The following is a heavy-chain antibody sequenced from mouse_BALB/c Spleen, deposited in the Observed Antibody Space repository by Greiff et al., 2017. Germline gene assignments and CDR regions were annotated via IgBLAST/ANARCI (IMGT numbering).Heavy chain of an antibody. V-gene: IGHV5-6-5*01. Sequence: EVQLVESGGGLVKPGGSLKLSCAASGFTFSSYAMSWVRQTPEKRLEWVASISSGGSTYYPDSVKGRFTISRDNARNILYLQMSSLRSEDTAMYYCARGGNPYYYAMDYWGQGTSVTVSS. J-gene: IGHJ4*01. CDR2: ISSGGST. CDR1: GFTFSSYA. CDR3: ARGGNPYYYAMDY. D-gene: IGHD2-1*01.